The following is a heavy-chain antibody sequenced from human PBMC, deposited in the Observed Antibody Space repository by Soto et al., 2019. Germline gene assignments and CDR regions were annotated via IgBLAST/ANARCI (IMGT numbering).Heavy chain of an antibody. CDR1: GYSFTGYY. CDR3: ARGDYGTGGYPFPYFDY. D-gene: IGHD2-8*02. Sequence: HEHLVQSGAEVKRPGASLKVSCKASGYSFTGYYIHWVRQAPGQGLEWMGWINPDSGATNYAQNFQGRVPLTSDTSISTASMDLTSLTSDDTAVYYCARGDYGTGGYPFPYFDYRGQGTLVIVSS. CDR2: INPDSGAT. V-gene: IGHV1-2*02. J-gene: IGHJ4*02.